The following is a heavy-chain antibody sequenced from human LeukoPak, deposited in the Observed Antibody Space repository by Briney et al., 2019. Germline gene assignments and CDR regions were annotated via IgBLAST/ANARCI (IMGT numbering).Heavy chain of an antibody. D-gene: IGHD3-22*01. J-gene: IGHJ3*02. V-gene: IGHV4-39*07. CDR1: GGSISSRSYY. Sequence: SETLSLTCTVSGGSISSRSYYWGWIRQSPGKGLEWIGSFYYSGSTYCNPSLKSRVTISVDTSKNHFSLKLSSVTAADTAVYYCARDVYYYDSSHSRAFDIWGQGTMVTVSS. CDR3: ARDVYYYDSSHSRAFDI. CDR2: FYYSGST.